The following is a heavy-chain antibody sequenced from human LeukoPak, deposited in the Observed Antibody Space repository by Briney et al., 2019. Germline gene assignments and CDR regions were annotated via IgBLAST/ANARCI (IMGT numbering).Heavy chain of an antibody. Sequence: GGSLRLSCAASGFTFSSYGMHWVRQAPGKGLEWVAFIRYDGSNKYYADSVKGRFTISRDNSKNTLYLQMNSLRAEDTAVYYCAKVINVVESEYFQHWGQGTLVTVSS. V-gene: IGHV3-30*02. CDR2: IRYDGSNK. D-gene: IGHD2-15*01. J-gene: IGHJ1*01. CDR3: AKVINVVESEYFQH. CDR1: GFTFSSYG.